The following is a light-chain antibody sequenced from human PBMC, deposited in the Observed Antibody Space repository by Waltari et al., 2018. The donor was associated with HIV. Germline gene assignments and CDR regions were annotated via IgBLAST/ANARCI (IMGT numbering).Light chain of an antibody. Sequence: QSVLTQPPSASGTPGQRVTISCSGSSYNIGTFYVYWYQQLPGTAPKLLIYRNNQRPSGVPDRFSGSKSGTSASLAISGLRSEDEADYYCAAWDDSLSRPVFGGGTKLTVL. CDR1: SYNIGTFY. CDR3: AAWDDSLSRPV. J-gene: IGLJ3*02. CDR2: RNN. V-gene: IGLV1-47*01.